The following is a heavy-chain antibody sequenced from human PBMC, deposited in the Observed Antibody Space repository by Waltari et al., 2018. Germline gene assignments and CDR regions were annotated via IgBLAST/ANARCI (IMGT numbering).Heavy chain of an antibody. J-gene: IGHJ4*02. CDR3: AKAVRGYSGSYFDS. CDR2: LSGSGATT. D-gene: IGHD5-12*01. CDR1: GFSFGGFA. Sequence: EVQLLESGGGLVQPGGSLRLSCAASGFSFGGFAMNWVRQAPGKGLEGVAALSGSGATTYYADSVRGRFTVSRDNNRNTVYLQMNSLRAEDTAVYYCAKAVRGYSGSYFDSWGRGTLVAVSA. V-gene: IGHV3-23*01.